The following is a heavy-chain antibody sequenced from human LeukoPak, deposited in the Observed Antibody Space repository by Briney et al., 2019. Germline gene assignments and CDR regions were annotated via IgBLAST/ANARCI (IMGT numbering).Heavy chain of an antibody. J-gene: IGHJ4*02. CDR3: ARVEYYDSSGYYSYHFDY. CDR2: IYYSGST. Sequence: SETLSLTCTVSGGSISSYYWSWIRQPPGKGLEGVGYIYYSGSTNYNPSLKSRVTISVDTSKNQFSLKLSSVTAADTAVYYCARVEYYDSSGYYSYHFDYWGQGTLVTVSS. V-gene: IGHV4-59*12. CDR1: GGSISSYY. D-gene: IGHD3-22*01.